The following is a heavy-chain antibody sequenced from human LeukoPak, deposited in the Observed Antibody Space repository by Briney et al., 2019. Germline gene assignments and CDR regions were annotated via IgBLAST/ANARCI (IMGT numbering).Heavy chain of an antibody. Sequence: GGSLRLSCAASGFTFSSYSMDWVRQAPGKGLEWVSSISSSSSYIYYADSVKGRFTISRDNAKNSLYLQMNSLRAEDTAMYYCARDLGGWYFDYWGQGTLVTVSS. V-gene: IGHV3-21*01. CDR1: GFTFSSYS. J-gene: IGHJ4*02. CDR3: ARDLGGWYFDY. CDR2: ISSSSSYI. D-gene: IGHD2-15*01.